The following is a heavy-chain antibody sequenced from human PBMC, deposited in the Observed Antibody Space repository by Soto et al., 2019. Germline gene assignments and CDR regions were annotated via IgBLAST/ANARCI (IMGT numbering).Heavy chain of an antibody. V-gene: IGHV3-30*18. CDR3: AKDRLHLGELSLYLDY. CDR1: GFTFSSYG. Sequence: ESGGGVVQPGRSLRLSCAASGFTFSSYGMHWDRQAPGKGLEWVAVISYDGSNKYYADSVKGRFTISRDNSKNTLYLQMNSLRAEDTAVYYCAKDRLHLGELSLYLDYWGQGTLVTVSS. D-gene: IGHD3-16*02. CDR2: ISYDGSNK. J-gene: IGHJ4*02.